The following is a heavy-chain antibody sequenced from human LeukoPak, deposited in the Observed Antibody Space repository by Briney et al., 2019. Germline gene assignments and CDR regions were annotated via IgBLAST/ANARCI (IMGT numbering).Heavy chain of an antibody. V-gene: IGHV4-39*01. J-gene: IGHJ4*02. CDR3: ARQGYSSSQDY. Sequence: SETLSLTCTVSGGSISSSSYYWGWIRQPPGKGLEWIGSIYYSGSTYYNPSLKSRVTISVDTSKNQFSLKLSSVTAADTAVYYCARQGYSSSQDYWGQGTLVTVSS. D-gene: IGHD6-6*01. CDR1: GGSISSSSYY. CDR2: IYYSGST.